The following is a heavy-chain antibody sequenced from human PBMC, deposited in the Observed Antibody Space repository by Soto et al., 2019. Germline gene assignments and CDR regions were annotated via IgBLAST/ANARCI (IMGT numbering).Heavy chain of an antibody. CDR1: GGSISSGDYY. Sequence: SETLSLTCTVSGGSISSGDYYWSWIRQHPGKGLEWIGYIYYSGSTHYSSSLKSRVTMSIDTSKNQFPLKLTSVTAADTAVYYCARLSSIDSSGYYLDYWGQGTLVTVSS. J-gene: IGHJ4*02. CDR2: IYYSGST. D-gene: IGHD3-22*01. V-gene: IGHV4-31*03. CDR3: ARLSSIDSSGYYLDY.